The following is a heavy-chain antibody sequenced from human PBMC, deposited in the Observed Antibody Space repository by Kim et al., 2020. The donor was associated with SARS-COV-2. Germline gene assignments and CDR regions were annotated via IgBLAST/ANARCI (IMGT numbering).Heavy chain of an antibody. V-gene: IGHV1-69*01. Sequence: NYAQKFQDRVTITADESTSTAYMELSSLRSEDTAVYYCARVRSSTYYFDYWGQGTLVTVSS. CDR3: ARVRSSTYYFDY. D-gene: IGHD6-6*01. J-gene: IGHJ4*02.